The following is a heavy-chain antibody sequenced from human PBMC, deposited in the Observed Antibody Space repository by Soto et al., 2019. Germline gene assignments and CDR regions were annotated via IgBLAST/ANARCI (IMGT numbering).Heavy chain of an antibody. J-gene: IGHJ4*02. CDR3: AHSGSYDSSGYYPWNLGY. D-gene: IGHD3-22*01. CDR1: GFSLSTSGVG. Sequence: QITLKESGPTLVKPTQTLTLTCTFSGFSLSTSGVGVGWIRQPPGKALEWLALIYWDDDKRYSPSLKSRLTIPKDTSKNQVVRTMTNMDPVDTATYSCAHSGSYDSSGYYPWNLGYWGQGTLVTVSS. V-gene: IGHV2-5*02. CDR2: IYWDDDK.